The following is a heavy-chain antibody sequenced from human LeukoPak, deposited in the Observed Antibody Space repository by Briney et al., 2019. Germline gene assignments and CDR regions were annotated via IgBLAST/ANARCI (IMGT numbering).Heavy chain of an antibody. CDR3: ARVGLQTGSPDY. V-gene: IGHV4-39*07. Sequence: SETLSLTCTVSGGSISSSSYYWGWIRQPPGKGLEWIGSIYYSGSTYYNPSLKSRVTISVDTSKNQFSLKLSSVTAADTAVYYCARVGLQTGSPDYWGQGTLVTVSS. J-gene: IGHJ4*02. D-gene: IGHD2-21*02. CDR2: IYYSGST. CDR1: GGSISSSSYY.